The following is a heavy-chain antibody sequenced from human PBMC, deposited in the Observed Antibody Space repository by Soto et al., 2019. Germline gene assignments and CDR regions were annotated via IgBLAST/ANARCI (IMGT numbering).Heavy chain of an antibody. Sequence: QVQLVQSGAEVKKPGASVTVSCKASGYTFTSYNINWVRQATGQGLEYLGWMTPNSGNTGYAQKFQGRVTMTRNTAISKAYMELSSLRFEDPAAYYCKRGDYWGQGTLVTVSS. CDR1: GYTFTSYN. CDR2: MTPNSGNT. V-gene: IGHV1-8*01. CDR3: KRGDY. J-gene: IGHJ4*02.